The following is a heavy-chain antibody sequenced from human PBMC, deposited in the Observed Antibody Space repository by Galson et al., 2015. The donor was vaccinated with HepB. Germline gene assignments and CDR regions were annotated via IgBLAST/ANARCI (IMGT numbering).Heavy chain of an antibody. CDR3: ARNSFNPVPAAMSAKVAYYYYYGMDV. J-gene: IGHJ6*02. CDR2: IDWDDDK. Sequence: PALVKPTQTLTLTCTFSGFSLSTSGMCVSWIRQPPGKALEWLARIDWDDDKYYSTSPKTRLTISKDTSKNQVVLTMTNMDPADTATYYCARNSFNPVPAAMSAKVAYYYYYGMDVWGQGTTVTVSS. V-gene: IGHV2-70*11. CDR1: GFSLSTSGMC. D-gene: IGHD2-2*01.